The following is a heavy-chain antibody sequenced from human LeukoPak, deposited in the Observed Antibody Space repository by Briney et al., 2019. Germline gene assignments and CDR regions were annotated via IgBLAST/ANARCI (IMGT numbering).Heavy chain of an antibody. CDR3: ARLIVVVPTATPPVGHSADY. D-gene: IGHD2-2*02. CDR2: ISGSSSYI. V-gene: IGHV3-21*01. J-gene: IGHJ4*02. CDR1: GFTFSSYS. Sequence: GGSLRLSCAASGFTFSSYSMNWVRQAPGKGLEWVSSISGSSSYIYYADSVKGRFTISRDNAKSSLYLQMNSLRAEDTAVYYCARLIVVVPTATPPVGHSADYWGQGTLVTVSS.